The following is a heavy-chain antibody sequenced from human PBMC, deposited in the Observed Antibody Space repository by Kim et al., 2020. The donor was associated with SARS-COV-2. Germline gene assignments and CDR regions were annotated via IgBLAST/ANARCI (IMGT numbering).Heavy chain of an antibody. V-gene: IGHV3-7*03. Sequence: GGSLRLSYAASGFTFSNYWMSWVRQAPGKGLEWVAKIKQDGSEKYYVDSVKGRFTISRDNAKNSLYLQMNSLRAEDTAVDYCAARGAWGQGTLVTVSS. CDR1: GFTFSNYW. CDR2: IKQDGSEK. CDR3: AARGA. D-gene: IGHD3-10*01. J-gene: IGHJ5*02.